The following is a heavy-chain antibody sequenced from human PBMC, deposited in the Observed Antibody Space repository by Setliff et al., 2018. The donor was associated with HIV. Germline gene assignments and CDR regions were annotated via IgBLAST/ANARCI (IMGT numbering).Heavy chain of an antibody. CDR3: AKDGISGGAYPPYYFDY. CDR1: GFTFNTYA. V-gene: IGHV3-23*01. D-gene: IGHD2-15*01. Sequence: GGSLRLSCAASGFTFNTYAMSWVRQAPGKGLEWVSVISRSGGSTFYADSVKGRFTISRDNSKNTLYLQMNRLRVEDTAVYYCAKDGISGGAYPPYYFDYWGHGTLVTVSS. CDR2: ISRSGGST. J-gene: IGHJ4*01.